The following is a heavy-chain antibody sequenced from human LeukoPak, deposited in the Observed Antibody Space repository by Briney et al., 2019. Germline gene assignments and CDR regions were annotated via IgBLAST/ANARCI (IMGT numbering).Heavy chain of an antibody. J-gene: IGHJ6*02. CDR1: GFTFSSYE. CDR2: IRSSGSTI. CDR3: ARDRPAEWLRRAGYYYYGLDV. D-gene: IGHD5-12*01. V-gene: IGHV3-48*03. Sequence: PGGSLRLSCAASGFTFSSYEMNWVRQAPGKGLEWVSYIRSSGSTIYYADSVKGRFTISRDNAKNSLYLQLNNLRADDTAVYYCARDRPAEWLRRAGYYYYGLDVWGQGTTVTVS.